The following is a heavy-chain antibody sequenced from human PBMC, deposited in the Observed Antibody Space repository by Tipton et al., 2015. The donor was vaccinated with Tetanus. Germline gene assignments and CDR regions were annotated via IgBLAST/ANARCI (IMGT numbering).Heavy chain of an antibody. CDR2: ISAYNGNT. CDR1: GYTFTSYG. V-gene: IGHV1-18*01. J-gene: IGHJ3*02. Sequence: QLVQSGAEVKKTGASVKVSCKASGYTFTSYGISWVRQAPGQGLEWMGWISAYNGNTNYAQKLQGRVTMTTDTSTSTAYMELRSLRSDDTAVYYCARDTLLGQQLPTNAFDIWGQGTMVTVSS. D-gene: IGHD6-13*01. CDR3: ARDTLLGQQLPTNAFDI.